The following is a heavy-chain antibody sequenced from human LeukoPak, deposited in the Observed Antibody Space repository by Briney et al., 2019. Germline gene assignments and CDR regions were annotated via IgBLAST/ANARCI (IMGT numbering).Heavy chain of an antibody. Sequence: GESLKISCKGSGYSFTSYWIGWVRQMPGKGLEWMGIIYPGDSDTRYSPSFQGQVTISADKSISTAYLQRSSLKASDTAMYYCARPSYYNSSGYYQKNEYFQHWGQGTLVTVSS. V-gene: IGHV5-51*01. CDR1: GYSFTSYW. CDR3: ARPSYYNSSGYYQKNEYFQH. J-gene: IGHJ1*01. CDR2: IYPGDSDT. D-gene: IGHD3-22*01.